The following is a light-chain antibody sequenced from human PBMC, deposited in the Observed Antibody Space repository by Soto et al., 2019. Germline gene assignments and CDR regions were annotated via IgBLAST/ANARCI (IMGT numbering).Light chain of an antibody. CDR1: QSVSSY. CDR2: DAS. J-gene: IGKJ1*01. V-gene: IGKV3-11*01. Sequence: EIVLTQSPATLSLSPRERATLSCRASQSVSSYLAWYQQKPGQAPRLLIYDASKRATGIPARFSGSGSGTDFTLTISNLEPEDFAVYYCQQRGNWPRTFGQGTKVEIK. CDR3: QQRGNWPRT.